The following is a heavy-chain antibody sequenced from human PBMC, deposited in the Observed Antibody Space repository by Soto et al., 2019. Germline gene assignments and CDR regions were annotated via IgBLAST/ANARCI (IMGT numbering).Heavy chain of an antibody. D-gene: IGHD3-16*02. CDR1: GFTFSSYG. V-gene: IGHV3-33*01. CDR3: ERDRSWRPRDFRDYYCSGMDV. J-gene: IGHJ6*02. CDR2: IWYDGSNK. Sequence: QVQLVESGGGVVQPGRSLRLSCAASGFTFSSYGMHWVRQAPGKGLEWVAVIWYDGSNKYYADSVKGRFTIPRDNSKNSLYQQMNRLRAQNNAVYYGERDRSWRPRDFRDYYCSGMDVWGQGTTVTVSS.